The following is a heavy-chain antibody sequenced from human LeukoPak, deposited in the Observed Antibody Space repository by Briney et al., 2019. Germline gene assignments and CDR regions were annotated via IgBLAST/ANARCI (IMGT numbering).Heavy chain of an antibody. D-gene: IGHD7-27*01. CDR2: IFHSGST. J-gene: IGHJ4*02. CDR3: ATTFNWAFDD. Sequence: SGTLSLTCAVSGGSISSSNWWSWVRQPPGKGLEFIGEIFHSGSTNYNPSLKSRVTLSVDKSKNQFSLKLTSVTAADTAVYYFATTFNWAFDDWGQGTLVTVSS. V-gene: IGHV4-4*02. CDR1: GGSISSSNW.